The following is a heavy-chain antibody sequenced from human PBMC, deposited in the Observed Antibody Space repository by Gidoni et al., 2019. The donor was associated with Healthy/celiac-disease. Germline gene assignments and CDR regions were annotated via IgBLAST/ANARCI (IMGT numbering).Heavy chain of an antibody. CDR1: GGSFRGYY. Sequence: QVQLQQWGAGLLKPSETLSLTCAVYGGSFRGYYWSWIRQPPGKGLEWIGEINHSGSTNYNPSLKSRVTISVDTSKNQFSLKLSSVTAADTAVYYCARGKGYQLLGYYYYGMDVWGQGTTVTVSS. J-gene: IGHJ6*02. CDR3: ARGKGYQLLGYYYYGMDV. CDR2: INHSGST. D-gene: IGHD2-2*01. V-gene: IGHV4-34*01.